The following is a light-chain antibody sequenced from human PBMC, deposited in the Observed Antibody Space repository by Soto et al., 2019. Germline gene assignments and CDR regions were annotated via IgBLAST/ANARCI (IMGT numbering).Light chain of an antibody. V-gene: IGLV2-14*01. J-gene: IGLJ1*01. CDR3: SSYTSSLTPYV. CDR2: DVS. CDR1: SSDVGGYNY. Sequence: QSALTQPASVSGSPGQSITISCTGTSSDVGGYNYVSWYQQHPGKAPKLMIYDVSNRPSGVPDRFSGSQSGNTASLAISGLQAEDEADYYCSSYTSSLTPYVFGTGTKVTVL.